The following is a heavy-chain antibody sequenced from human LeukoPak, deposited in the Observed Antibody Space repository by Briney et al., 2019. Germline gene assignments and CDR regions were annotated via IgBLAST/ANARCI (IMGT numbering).Heavy chain of an antibody. CDR2: IYTSGST. CDR3: ARAPRTGTTWRYYFDY. Sequence: SETLSLTCTVSGGSISSYYWSWIRQPAGKGLERIRRIYTSGSTNYNPSLKSRVTMSVDTSKNQFSLKLSSVTAADTAVYYCARAPRTGTTWRYYFDYWGQGTLVTVSS. J-gene: IGHJ4*02. D-gene: IGHD1-7*01. CDR1: GGSISSYY. V-gene: IGHV4-4*07.